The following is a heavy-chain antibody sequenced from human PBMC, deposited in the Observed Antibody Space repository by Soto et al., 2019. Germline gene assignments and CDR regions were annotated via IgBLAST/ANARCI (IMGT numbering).Heavy chain of an antibody. CDR2: ISSSSSYI. CDR1: GFTFSSYS. Sequence: EVQLVESGGGLVKPGGSLRLSCAASGFTFSSYSMNWVRQAPGKGLEWVSSISSSSSYIYYADSVKGRFTISRDNAENSLYAQMNSVRGEDAALYYCAIGGRTLYCDYWGQGTLVNVSS. D-gene: IGHD2-15*01. J-gene: IGHJ4*02. V-gene: IGHV3-21*01. CDR3: AIGGRTLYCDY.